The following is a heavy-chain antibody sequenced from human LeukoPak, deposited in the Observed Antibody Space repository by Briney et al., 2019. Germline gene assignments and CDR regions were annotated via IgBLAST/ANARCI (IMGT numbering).Heavy chain of an antibody. CDR3: AREDSLMPYFWSGYYSY. CDR1: GGSISSSSYY. CDR2: IYYSGST. Sequence: PSETLSLTCTVSGGSISSSSYYWGWIRQPPGKGLEWIGSIYYSGSTYYNPSLKSRVTISVDTSKNQFSLKLSSVTAADTAVYYCAREDSLMPYFWSGYYSYWGQGTLVTVSS. D-gene: IGHD3-3*01. J-gene: IGHJ4*02. V-gene: IGHV4-39*07.